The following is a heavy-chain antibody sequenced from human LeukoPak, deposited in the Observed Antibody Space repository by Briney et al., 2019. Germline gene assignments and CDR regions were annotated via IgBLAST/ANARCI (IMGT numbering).Heavy chain of an antibody. CDR2: IYYSGST. V-gene: IGHV4-30-4*01. CDR1: GGSISSGDYY. CDR3: AREIKDYYDTYYFDY. Sequence: SETLSLTCTVSGGSISSGDYYWSWIRQPPGKGLEWIGYIYYSGSTYYNPSLKSRVTISVDTSKNQFSLKLSSVTAADTAVYYCAREIKDYYDTYYFDYWGQGTLVTVSS. J-gene: IGHJ4*02. D-gene: IGHD3-22*01.